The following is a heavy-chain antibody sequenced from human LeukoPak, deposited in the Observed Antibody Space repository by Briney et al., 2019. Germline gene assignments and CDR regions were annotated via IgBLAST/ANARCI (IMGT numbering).Heavy chain of an antibody. Sequence: PSETLSLTCTVSGGSISSSRYYWGWIRQPPGKGLEWVGSIYYSGSTYYNPSLKSRVTISVDTSKNQFSLRLSSVTAADTAVYYCARWGTYASTSNWFDPWGQGTLVTVSS. V-gene: IGHV4-39*07. CDR1: GGSISSSRYY. CDR2: IYYSGST. J-gene: IGHJ5*02. CDR3: ARWGTYASTSNWFDP. D-gene: IGHD2-2*01.